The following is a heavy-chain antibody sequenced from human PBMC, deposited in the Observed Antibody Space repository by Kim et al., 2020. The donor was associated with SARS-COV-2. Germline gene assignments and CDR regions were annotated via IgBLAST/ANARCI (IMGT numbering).Heavy chain of an antibody. CDR1: GFTFNTYG. J-gene: IGHJ4*02. CDR3: AKDVDGFGDSDFDS. D-gene: IGHD2-21*02. V-gene: IGHV3-30*18. Sequence: GGSLRLSCAASGFTFNTYGIHWVRQAPGKGLEWVALISYDGSHKFYADSVKGRFTISRDNSKNTLYLQMNSLRAEETAVYYCAKDVDGFGDSDFDSWGQGTLVTVSS. CDR2: ISYDGSHK.